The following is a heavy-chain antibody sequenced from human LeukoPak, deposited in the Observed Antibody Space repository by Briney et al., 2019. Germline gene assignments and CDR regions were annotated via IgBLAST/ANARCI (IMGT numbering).Heavy chain of an antibody. CDR1: GFTFSKYW. CDR3: PRDGTYDLWSGSPHNWFDP. CDR2: INSDGSST. V-gene: IGHV3-74*01. D-gene: IGHD3-3*01. Sequence: PGGSLRLFCAASGFTFSKYWMHWVRQAPGKGLVWVSRINSDGSSTSYADSVKGRFTISRDNAKNTLYLQMNSLRAEDTAVYYCPRDGTYDLWSGSPHNWFDPWGQGPLLTVSS. J-gene: IGHJ5*02.